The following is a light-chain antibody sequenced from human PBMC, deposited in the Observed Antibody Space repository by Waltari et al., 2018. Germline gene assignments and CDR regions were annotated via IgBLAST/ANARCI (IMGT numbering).Light chain of an antibody. CDR2: NVS. J-gene: IGLJ3*02. CDR3: SSYTSTNTFGL. V-gene: IGLV2-14*03. CDR1: TSDVGGYNS. Sequence: QSALTQPASVSGSPGQSITISCTGTTSDVGGYNSVSWYQQHPGKAPKLMIQNVSNPPSGVSNRFSGSKSGNTASLTISCLQAEDEAVYYCSSYTSTNTFGLFGGGTKLTVL.